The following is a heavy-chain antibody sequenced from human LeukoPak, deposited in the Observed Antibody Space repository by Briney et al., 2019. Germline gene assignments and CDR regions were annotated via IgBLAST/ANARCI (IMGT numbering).Heavy chain of an antibody. CDR3: ARRAYYYGSGSYYKGYFDY. CDR2: INHSGST. Sequence: SETLSLTCAVYGGSFSGYYWSWIRQPPGKGLEWIGEINHSGSTNYNPSLKSRVTISVDTSKKQFSLKLSSVTAADTAVYYCARRAYYYGSGSYYKGYFDYWGQGTLVTVSS. J-gene: IGHJ4*02. D-gene: IGHD3-10*01. CDR1: GGSFSGYY. V-gene: IGHV4-34*01.